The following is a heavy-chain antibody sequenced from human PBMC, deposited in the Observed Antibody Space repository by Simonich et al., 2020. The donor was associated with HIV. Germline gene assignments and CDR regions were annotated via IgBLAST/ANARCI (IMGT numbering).Heavy chain of an antibody. CDR2: INHSCST. D-gene: IGHD2-2*01. CDR1: GGSFSGYY. V-gene: IGHV4-34*01. Sequence: QVQLQQWGAGLLKPSETLSLTCAVYGGSFSGYYWSWIRHPPGKGLTWIGEINHSCSTNYNPSLKSRVTISVDTTKNQFYLKLSSMTAADTAVYYCARGFYQRLYYFDYWGQGTLVTVSS. CDR3: ARGFYQRLYYFDY. J-gene: IGHJ4*02.